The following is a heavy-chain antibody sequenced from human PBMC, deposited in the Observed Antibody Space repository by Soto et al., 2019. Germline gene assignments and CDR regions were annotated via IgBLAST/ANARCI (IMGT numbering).Heavy chain of an antibody. V-gene: IGHV3-23*01. D-gene: IGHD3-10*01. CDR1: GFTFSDYA. J-gene: IGHJ4*02. CDR2: ISGSAIAT. Sequence: PGGSLRLSCAASGFTFSDYAMSWVRQAPGKGLEWVSAISGSAIATYYADSVKGRFTISRDNSKNMLFLQMNSLRAEDAAIYYCAKKVNSGPGSQYFDYWGQGTLVTVSS. CDR3: AKKVNSGPGSQYFDY.